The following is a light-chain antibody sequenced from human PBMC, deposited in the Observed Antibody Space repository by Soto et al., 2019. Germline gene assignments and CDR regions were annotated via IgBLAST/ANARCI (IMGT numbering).Light chain of an antibody. J-gene: IGKJ1*01. V-gene: IGKV3-20*01. Sequence: EILSTQSPGTLSLSPGDRATLSCRASQSVSRRYLAWYQQKPGQAPRLLIYGASSRGTGIPDMFSGSGSGTDFTLTISILGPEEFSVYYCQQYGSSAWTFGQGRKG. CDR1: QSVSRRY. CDR2: GAS. CDR3: QQYGSSAWT.